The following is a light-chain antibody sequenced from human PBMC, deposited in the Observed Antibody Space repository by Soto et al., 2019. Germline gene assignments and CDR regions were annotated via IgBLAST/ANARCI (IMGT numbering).Light chain of an antibody. J-gene: IGKJ4*01. CDR3: QQSYSTPSLT. CDR1: QSIDKY. V-gene: IGKV1-39*01. CDR2: AAS. Sequence: DIQMTQSPSSLSASVGDRVTITCRASQSIDKYLNWYEQTPGKGPDLXXYAASNLRNGVPSRFSGSGSGTDLTLTISSLLPEDSANYFCQQSYSTPSLTFGGGTKVDIK.